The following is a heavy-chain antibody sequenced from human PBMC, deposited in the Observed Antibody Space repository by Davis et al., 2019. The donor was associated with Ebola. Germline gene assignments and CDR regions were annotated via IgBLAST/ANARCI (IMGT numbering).Heavy chain of an antibody. CDR2: IYYSGST. Sequence: MPSETLSLTCTVSGGSISSYYWSWIRQPPGKGLEWIGYIYYSGSTNYNPSLKSRVTISVDTSKNQFSLKLTSVSAADTAVYYCARDRPDIAVAAGDVPPPLNYFDNWGQGTLVTVSS. J-gene: IGHJ4*02. D-gene: IGHD6-19*01. CDR1: GGSISSYY. CDR3: ARDRPDIAVAAGDVPPPLNYFDN. V-gene: IGHV4-59*12.